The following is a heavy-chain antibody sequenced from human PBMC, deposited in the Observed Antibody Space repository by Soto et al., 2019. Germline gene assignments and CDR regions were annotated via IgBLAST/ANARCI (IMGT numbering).Heavy chain of an antibody. V-gene: IGHV4-30-4*01. D-gene: IGHD3-16*01. CDR2: IFSSGTT. CDR3: ARVPSPFDFYYAMDV. CDR1: GDSIGSGNKY. Sequence: QVQLRESGPGLVMPSQTLSLTCTVSGDSIGSGNKYWSWIRQDPRKGLEWIGYIFSSGTTYYTPSLKSRLTMSLDTSQNEVFRQLNSAPAAYAAGYFCARVPSPFDFYYAMDVWGHGTTVTGSS. J-gene: IGHJ6*02.